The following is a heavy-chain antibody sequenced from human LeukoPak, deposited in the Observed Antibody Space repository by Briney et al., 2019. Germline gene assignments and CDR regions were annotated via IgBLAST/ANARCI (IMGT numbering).Heavy chain of an antibody. CDR3: ATEGSFDY. J-gene: IGHJ4*02. V-gene: IGHV3-30*03. CDR2: ISFDASNK. CDR1: GFTFSSYG. Sequence: GGSLRLSCAASGFTFSSYGMRWVRQAPGKGLEWVAVISFDASNKYYADSVKGRFTISRDNSKNTLYLQMNSLRAEDAAVYYCATEGSFDYWGQGTLVTVSS.